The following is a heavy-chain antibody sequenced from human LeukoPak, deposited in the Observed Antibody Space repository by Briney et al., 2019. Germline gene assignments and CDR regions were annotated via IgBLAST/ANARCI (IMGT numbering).Heavy chain of an antibody. J-gene: IGHJ4*02. V-gene: IGHV4-38-2*02. CDR3: ARVLNVPKLIDS. CDR2: VFQLQTVRT. Sequence: SETLSLTCTVSGSPITNTYYWAWFRQPPGKGLEWIATVFQLQTVRTFSNPSLESRVTLSLDTPQNQFSLNLTSVTAADTALYFCARVLNVPKLIDSWGQGTLVTVSS. D-gene: IGHD3-16*01. CDR1: GSPITNTYY.